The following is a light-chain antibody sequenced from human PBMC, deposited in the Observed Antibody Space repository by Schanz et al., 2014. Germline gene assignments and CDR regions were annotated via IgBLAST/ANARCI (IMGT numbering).Light chain of an antibody. Sequence: DIHLTPSPSSLSASVGDRVTITCRASQRITNYLDWYQQRPGKAPKLLISAASTLQSGVPSRFSRSGSGTAFNLPISSLQPEDVATYYCPKYNSAPFTFGPGTKVDVK. CDR2: AAS. CDR3: PKYNSAPFT. J-gene: IGKJ3*01. V-gene: IGKV1-39*01. CDR1: QRITNY.